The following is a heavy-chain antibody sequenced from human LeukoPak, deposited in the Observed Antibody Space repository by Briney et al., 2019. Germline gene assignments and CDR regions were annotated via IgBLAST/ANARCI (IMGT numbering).Heavy chain of an antibody. D-gene: IGHD3-22*01. CDR1: GYTFTSYY. J-gene: IGHJ3*02. Sequence: GASVKVSCKASGYTFTSYYMHWVRQAPGQGLEWMGIINPSGGSTSYAQKFQGRVTMTRDTSKNQFSLKLSSVTAADTAVYYCAREGYYYDSSGYLHDAFDIWGQGTMVTVSS. CDR3: AREGYYYDSSGYLHDAFDI. V-gene: IGHV1-46*01. CDR2: INPSGGST.